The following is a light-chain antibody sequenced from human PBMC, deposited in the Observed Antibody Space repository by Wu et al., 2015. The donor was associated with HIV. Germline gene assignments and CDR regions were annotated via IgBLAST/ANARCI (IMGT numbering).Light chain of an antibody. CDR2: KAS. V-gene: IGKV1-5*03. CDR3: QHYDSYPYT. J-gene: IGKJ2*01. CDR1: QSISSW. Sequence: DIQMTQSPSTLSAFVGDTVIITCRASQSISSWLAWYQQKPGKAPNLLIYKASSLESGVPSRFSGSGSGTEFTLTISSLQPDDFATYYCQHYDSYPYTFGLGDQAGDQT.